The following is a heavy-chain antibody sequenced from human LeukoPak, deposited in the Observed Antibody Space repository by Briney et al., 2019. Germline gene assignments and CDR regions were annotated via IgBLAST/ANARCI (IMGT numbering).Heavy chain of an antibody. Sequence: GSLRLSCAASGFAFSSHAMCWVRQAPGKGLEWVSSIDISGGSTYYADSAEGRFTISRDNSKNTLYLQMNGLRVEDAALYYCANEVRPNDYWGQGTLVTVSS. CDR1: GFAFSSHA. D-gene: IGHD1-1*01. V-gene: IGHV3-23*01. J-gene: IGHJ4*02. CDR2: IDISGGST. CDR3: ANEVRPNDY.